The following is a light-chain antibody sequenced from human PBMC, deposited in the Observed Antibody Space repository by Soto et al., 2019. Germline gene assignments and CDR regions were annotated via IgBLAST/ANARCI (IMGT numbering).Light chain of an antibody. CDR2: KAS. CDR1: QSISNW. CDR3: QQYNSYRA. Sequence: DIQMTQSPSTLSASVGDRVTITCRASQSISNWLAWHQQKPGKAPKLLIYKASSLESGVPSRFSGSGSGTEFTLTISSLQPDDCATYYCQQYNSYRAFGQGTRWISN. J-gene: IGKJ1*01. V-gene: IGKV1-5*03.